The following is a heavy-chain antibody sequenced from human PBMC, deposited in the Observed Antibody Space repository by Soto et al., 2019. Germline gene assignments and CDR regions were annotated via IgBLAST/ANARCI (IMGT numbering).Heavy chain of an antibody. J-gene: IGHJ4*02. CDR3: ARGRSIAVAGVDS. CDR1: GYSFTNYW. Sequence: PGESLKISCKGSGYSFTNYWIGWVRQTPGKGLEWMGTIYPSDSDTRYNPSFQGQVTISIDKSINTAYLQWSSLKASDTATYYCARGRSIAVAGVDSWGQGTLVTVSS. V-gene: IGHV5-51*01. D-gene: IGHD6-19*01. CDR2: IYPSDSDT.